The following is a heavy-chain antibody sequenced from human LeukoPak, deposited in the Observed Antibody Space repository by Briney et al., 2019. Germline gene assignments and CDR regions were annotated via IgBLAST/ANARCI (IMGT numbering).Heavy chain of an antibody. Sequence: GGSLRLSCAASGFTFSSYWMNWVRHAPGKGLVWVSRIASDGSSTTYADSVKGRFSISRDNAKNTLCLQMNRLRVEDTAVYYCARGRPHGNDYWGQGTLVTVSS. CDR3: ARGRPHGNDY. CDR2: IASDGSST. V-gene: IGHV3-74*01. J-gene: IGHJ4*02. D-gene: IGHD4-23*01. CDR1: GFTFSSYW.